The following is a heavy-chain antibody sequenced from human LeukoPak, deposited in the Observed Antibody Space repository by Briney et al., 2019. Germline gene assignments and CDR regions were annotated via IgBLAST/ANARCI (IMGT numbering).Heavy chain of an antibody. Sequence: PGGSLRLSCAASGFTFSIYWMSWVRQAPGKGLEWVANINQDGSQKYYVDSVKGRFTISRDNAKNSLYLQMNSLRAEDTAVYYCARDISYYYYMDVWGKGTTVTVSS. D-gene: IGHD3-9*01. V-gene: IGHV3-7*01. J-gene: IGHJ6*03. CDR2: INQDGSQK. CDR1: GFTFSIYW. CDR3: ARDISYYYYMDV.